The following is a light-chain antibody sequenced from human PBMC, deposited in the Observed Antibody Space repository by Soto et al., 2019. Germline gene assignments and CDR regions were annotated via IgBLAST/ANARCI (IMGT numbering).Light chain of an antibody. CDR1: QSISSHY. CDR2: GAS. J-gene: IGKJ2*01. Sequence: EIVLTQSPGTLSLSPGERATLSCRASQSISSHYLAWYQHKPGQAPRLLIHGASSRATGIPDRFSGSGSGTDFSLTISGLEPEDFAVYYCQQYGDTPYTFGQGTKVDIK. CDR3: QQYGDTPYT. V-gene: IGKV3-20*01.